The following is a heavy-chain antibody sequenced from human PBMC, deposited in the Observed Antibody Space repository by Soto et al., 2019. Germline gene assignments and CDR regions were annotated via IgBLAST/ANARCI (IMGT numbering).Heavy chain of an antibody. D-gene: IGHD4-17*01. CDR1: GYSFISHH. CDR2: VNPRTGSP. J-gene: IGHJ4*02. V-gene: IGHV1-46*01. Sequence: QVQLVQSGGEVRKPGASLEISCQASGYSFISHHINWVRQAPGKSFEWLGMVNPRTGSPSYARKFVGSVRMTRATSTSTVHMTLNSLTSEDTAIYYCAREGDPVTVLDYWGQGTVVSVSS. CDR3: AREGDPVTVLDY.